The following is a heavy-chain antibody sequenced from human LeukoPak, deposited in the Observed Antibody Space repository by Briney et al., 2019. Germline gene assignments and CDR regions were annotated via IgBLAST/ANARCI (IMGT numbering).Heavy chain of an antibody. CDR1: GGSISSSSYY. CDR3: ARGEGKVLGYCSGRSCYSRLGFVYFDY. J-gene: IGHJ4*02. CDR2: IYYSGST. D-gene: IGHD2-15*01. Sequence: SETLSLTCTVSGGSISSSSYYWGWIRQPPGRGLEWIGTIYYSGSTYYNPSLKSRVTISVDTSKNQFSLKLSSVTAADTAVYYCARGEGKVLGYCSGRSCYSRLGFVYFDYWGQGTLVTVSS. V-gene: IGHV4-39*07.